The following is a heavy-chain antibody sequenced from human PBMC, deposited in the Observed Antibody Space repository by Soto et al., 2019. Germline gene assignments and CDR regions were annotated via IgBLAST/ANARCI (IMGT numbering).Heavy chain of an antibody. J-gene: IGHJ4*02. CDR3: AHRHPFCGYNHCC. D-gene: IGHD5-12*01. V-gene: IGHV2-5*01. Sequence: SGPTLVTPQQTLTIACKFSGFSHSTGEVGVAWVRQPPGKALEWLTLIYWNGETRTSTSLENRLTVNKDASKYQGALTFTNMDPVDPATYFGAHRHPFCGYNHCCWGQGIRVTVTS. CDR2: IYWNGET. CDR1: GFSHSTGEVG.